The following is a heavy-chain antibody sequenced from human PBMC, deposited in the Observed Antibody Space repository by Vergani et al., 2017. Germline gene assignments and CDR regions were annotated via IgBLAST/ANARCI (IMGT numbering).Heavy chain of an antibody. CDR3: ARDERRLWPKSDYFDY. J-gene: IGHJ4*02. CDR2: INPSGGST. D-gene: IGHD5-18*01. CDR1: GYTFTSYY. Sequence: QVQLVQSGAEVKKPGSSVKVSCKASGYTFTSYYMHWVRQAPGQGLEWMGIINPSGGSTSYAQKFQGRVTMTRDTSTSTVYMELSSLRSEDTAVYYCARDERRLWPKSDYFDYWGQGTLVTVSS. V-gene: IGHV1-46*01.